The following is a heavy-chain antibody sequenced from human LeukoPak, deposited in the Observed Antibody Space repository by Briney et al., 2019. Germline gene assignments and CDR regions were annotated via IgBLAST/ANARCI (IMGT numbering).Heavy chain of an antibody. Sequence: SVKVSCKASGYTFTSYGISWVRQAPGQGLEWMGGIIPIFGTANYAQKFQGRVTITADESTSTAYMELSSLRSEDTAVYYCARDPLRGGSGYRAFDYWGQGTLVTVSS. V-gene: IGHV1-69*13. CDR3: ARDPLRGGSGYRAFDY. CDR1: GYTFTSYG. D-gene: IGHD3-3*01. CDR2: IIPIFGTA. J-gene: IGHJ4*02.